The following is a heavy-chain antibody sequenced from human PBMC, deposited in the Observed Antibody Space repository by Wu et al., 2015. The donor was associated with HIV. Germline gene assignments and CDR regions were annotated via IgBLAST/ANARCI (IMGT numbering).Heavy chain of an antibody. Sequence: QLEQSGAEVRKPGASVNISCKASGYTFTTFNLHWVRRAPGQGLEWMGIINPSDGTTTYAHNFQGRVTLTRDMSTSTVYLELSSLRSDDTAVYYCARESSYYDSSGYYPFDYWGQGTLVTVSS. D-gene: IGHD3-22*01. V-gene: IGHV1-46*01. CDR1: GYTFTTFN. J-gene: IGHJ4*02. CDR2: INPSDGTT. CDR3: ARESSYYDSSGYYPFDY.